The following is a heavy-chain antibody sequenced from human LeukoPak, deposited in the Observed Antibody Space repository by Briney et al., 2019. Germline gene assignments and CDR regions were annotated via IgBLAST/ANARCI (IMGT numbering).Heavy chain of an antibody. D-gene: IGHD3-10*01. J-gene: IGHJ4*02. CDR2: ISWNSGSI. CDR1: GFTFDDYA. Sequence: GGSLRLSCAASGFTFDDYAMHWVRQAPGKGLEWVSGISWNSGSIGYADSVKGRFTISRDNAKNSLHLQMNSLRAEDTALYYCAKVHTNMVRGVGGYYFDYWGQGTLVTVSS. CDR3: AKVHTNMVRGVGGYYFDY. V-gene: IGHV3-9*01.